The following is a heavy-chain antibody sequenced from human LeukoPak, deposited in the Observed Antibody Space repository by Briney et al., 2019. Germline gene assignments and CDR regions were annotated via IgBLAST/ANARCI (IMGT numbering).Heavy chain of an antibody. D-gene: IGHD2-2*01. CDR1: GFTFSSYG. CDR3: AKDRYCSSTSCYSNHSRDY. Sequence: PGGSLRLSCAASGFTFSSYGMHWVRQAPGKGLEWVAVISYDGRQKYYADSVKGRFTISRDNSKNTLFLQMNSLRDEDTAVYYCAKDRYCSSTSCYSNHSRDYWGQGTLVTVSS. J-gene: IGHJ4*02. V-gene: IGHV3-30*18. CDR2: ISYDGRQK.